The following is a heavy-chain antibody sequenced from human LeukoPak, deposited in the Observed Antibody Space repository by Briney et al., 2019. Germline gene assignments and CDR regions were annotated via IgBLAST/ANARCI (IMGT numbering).Heavy chain of an antibody. CDR1: GLTVSSNY. D-gene: IGHD4-17*01. Sequence: GGSLRLSCAASGLTVSSNYITWVRQPPGKGLEWVSVLHAAGGTYYADSVKGRFTISRDNAKNTLYLQLTSLRAEDTAVYYCIRVMEYGDSREFAYWGQGSLVIVSS. CDR3: IRVMEYGDSREFAY. V-gene: IGHV3-66*01. J-gene: IGHJ4*02. CDR2: LHAAGGT.